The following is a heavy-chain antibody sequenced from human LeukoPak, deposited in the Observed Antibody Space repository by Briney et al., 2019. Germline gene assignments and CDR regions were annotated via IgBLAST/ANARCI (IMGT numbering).Heavy chain of an antibody. Sequence: PSETLSLTCAVYGGSFGGYYWSWIRQPPGKGLEWIGEINHSGSTNYNPSLKSRVTISVDTSKNQFSLKLSSVTAADTAVYYCARAGYSSSYNWFDPWGQGTLVTVSS. CDR2: INHSGST. V-gene: IGHV4-34*01. J-gene: IGHJ5*02. CDR3: ARAGYSSSYNWFDP. D-gene: IGHD6-13*01. CDR1: GGSFGGYY.